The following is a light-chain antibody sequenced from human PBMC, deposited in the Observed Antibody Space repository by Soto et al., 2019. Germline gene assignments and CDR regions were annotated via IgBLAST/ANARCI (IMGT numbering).Light chain of an antibody. CDR3: QSYYGSNQV. CDR1: SGSIANNY. V-gene: IGLV6-57*03. J-gene: IGLJ2*01. CDR2: GDS. Sequence: FMLTQPHSVSESPGKTVIISCTRSSGSIANNYVQWYQLRPDSAPITVIYGDSQRPSGVPDRFSGSIDRSSNSASLTISRLQTEDEADYYCQSYYGSNQVFGGGTQLTVL.